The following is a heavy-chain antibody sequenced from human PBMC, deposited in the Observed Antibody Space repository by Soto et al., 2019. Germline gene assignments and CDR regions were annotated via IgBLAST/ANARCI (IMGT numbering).Heavy chain of an antibody. D-gene: IGHD2-2*01. CDR3: AHHTITPATNWFDP. CDR1: GFSLTTSGVG. CDR2: IYWNDDK. Sequence: SGPTLVNPTQTITLTCTFYGFSLTTSGVGVGWISQPPGKALEWLALIYWNDDKRYSPSLRGRLTITKDTSKNQVVLAMTNMDPVDTATYYCAHHTITPATNWFDPWGLGTLVTVSS. V-gene: IGHV2-5*01. J-gene: IGHJ5*02.